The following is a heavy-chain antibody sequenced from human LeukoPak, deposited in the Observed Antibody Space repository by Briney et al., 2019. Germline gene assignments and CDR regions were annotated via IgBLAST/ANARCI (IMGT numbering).Heavy chain of an antibody. V-gene: IGHV4-59*08. CDR3: ARRRAEGGSNGHYNWFDP. Sequence: SESLSLTCTVSGDSINAYYWGWIRQPPGKGLEWIGYIYFSGTTKYNPSLESRVTISVDTSKNQFSLKLSSVTAADTAVYYCARRRAEGGSNGHYNWFDPWGQGILVTVSS. D-gene: IGHD6-13*01. CDR2: IYFSGTT. CDR1: GDSINAYY. J-gene: IGHJ5*02.